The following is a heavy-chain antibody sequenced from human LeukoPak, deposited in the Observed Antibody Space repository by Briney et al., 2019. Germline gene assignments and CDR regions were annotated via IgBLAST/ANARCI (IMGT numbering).Heavy chain of an antibody. D-gene: IGHD5-24*01. Sequence: SETLSLTCTVSGGSISSSSYYWGWIRQPPGKGLEWIGSIYYSGSTNYNPSLKSRVTISVDTSKNQFSLKLSSVTAADTAVYYCARSRDGYDPARFDYWGQGTLVTVSS. CDR2: IYYSGST. J-gene: IGHJ4*02. CDR1: GGSISSSSYY. V-gene: IGHV4-39*07. CDR3: ARSRDGYDPARFDY.